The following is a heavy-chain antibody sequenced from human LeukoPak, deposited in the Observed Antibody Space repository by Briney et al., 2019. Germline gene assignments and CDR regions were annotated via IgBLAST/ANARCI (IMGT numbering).Heavy chain of an antibody. Sequence: GGSLRLSCAASGFTFSSYSMNWVRQAPGKGLEWVSSIGSSSSYIYYADSVKGRFTISRDNAKNSLYLQMNSLRAEDTAVYYCARADCSSTSCYVYYYGMDVWGQGTTVTVSS. V-gene: IGHV3-21*01. D-gene: IGHD2-2*01. J-gene: IGHJ6*02. CDR3: ARADCSSTSCYVYYYGMDV. CDR1: GFTFSSYS. CDR2: IGSSSSYI.